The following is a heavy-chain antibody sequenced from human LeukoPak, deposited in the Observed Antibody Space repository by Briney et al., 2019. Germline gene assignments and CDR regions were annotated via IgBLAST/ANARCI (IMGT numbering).Heavy chain of an antibody. CDR1: GGSFSTYA. D-gene: IGHD6-19*01. Sequence: ASVKVSCKSSGGSFSTYAVNWVRQAPGQGLEWMGWISAYSGNTNYAQKVQGRVTMTTDTSTTTAYMELSRLRSDDTAVYYCATYSSGAGYWGQGTLVTVSS. CDR2: ISAYSGNT. V-gene: IGHV1-18*01. J-gene: IGHJ4*02. CDR3: ATYSSGAGY.